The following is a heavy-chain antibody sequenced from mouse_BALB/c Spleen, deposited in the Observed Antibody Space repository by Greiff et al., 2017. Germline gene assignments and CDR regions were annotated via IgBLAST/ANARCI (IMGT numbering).Heavy chain of an antibody. CDR1: GFTFSSYA. CDR3: ATYGSSLYAKDY. D-gene: IGHD1-1*01. J-gene: IGHJ4*01. V-gene: IGHV5-9-4*01. Sequence: EVQLVESGGGLVKPGGSLKLSCAASGFTFSSYAMSWVRQSPEKRLEWVAEISSGGSYTYYPDPVTGRFTISRDNAKNTLYLEMSSLRSEDTAMYYCATYGSSLYAKDYWGQGTSVTVSS. CDR2: ISSGGSYT.